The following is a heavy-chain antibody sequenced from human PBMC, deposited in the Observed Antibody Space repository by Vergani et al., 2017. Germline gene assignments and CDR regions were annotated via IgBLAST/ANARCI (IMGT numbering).Heavy chain of an antibody. CDR3: ARGGYSGYDPGSIFDY. D-gene: IGHD5-12*01. V-gene: IGHV1-18*01. CDR1: GYTFTSYG. J-gene: IGHJ4*02. CDR2: ISAYNGNT. Sequence: QVQLVQSGAEVKKPGASVKVSCKASGYTFTSYGISWVRQAPGQGLELMGWISAYNGNTNYAQKLQGRVTMTTDTSTRTAYMELRRLRSDDTAVYYWARGGYSGYDPGSIFDYGGQGTLVTVSS.